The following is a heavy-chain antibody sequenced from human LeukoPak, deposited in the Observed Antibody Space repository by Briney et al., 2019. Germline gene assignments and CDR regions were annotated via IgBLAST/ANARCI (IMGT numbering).Heavy chain of an antibody. J-gene: IGHJ4*02. CDR2: ISAYNGNT. CDR3: ARRLDYGDYGFFDY. V-gene: IGHV1-18*01. CDR1: VYTFTSYG. D-gene: IGHD4-17*01. Sequence: ASVKVSFKSSVYTFTSYGITSVRQPPGQGLEWVGWISAYNGNTNCAQKLQGRVTMTTDTSTSKAYMELRSLRSDDTAVYYCARRLDYGDYGFFDYWGQGTLVTVSS.